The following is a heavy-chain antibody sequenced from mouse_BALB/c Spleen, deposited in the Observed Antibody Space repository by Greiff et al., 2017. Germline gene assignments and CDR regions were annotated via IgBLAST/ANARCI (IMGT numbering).Heavy chain of an antibody. J-gene: IGHJ1*01. D-gene: IGHD1-1*01. V-gene: IGHV3-6*02. CDR2: ISYDGSN. CDR3: AREGYYGRYFDV. Sequence: EVQRVESGPGLVKPSQSLSLTCSVTGYSITSGYYWNWIRQFPGNKLEWMGYISYDGSNNYNPSLKNRISITRDTSKNQFVLKLNSVTTEDTATYYCAREGYYGRYFDVWGAGTTGTVAS. CDR1: GYSITSGYY.